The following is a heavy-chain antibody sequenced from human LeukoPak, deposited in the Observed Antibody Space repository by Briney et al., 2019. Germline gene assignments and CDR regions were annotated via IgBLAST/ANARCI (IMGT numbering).Heavy chain of an antibody. CDR1: GDSISSNSYY. D-gene: IGHD2-2*01. Sequence: SETLSLTCTVAGDSISSNSYYWDWIRQPPGKGLEWIGSIYYSGRTYYNPSLKSRVTLSVDTSKNQFSLKLSSVTAADTAVYYCARVRCSSTSCYADNWFDPWGQGTLVTVSS. CDR3: ARVRCSSTSCYADNWFDP. J-gene: IGHJ5*02. V-gene: IGHV4-39*01. CDR2: IYYSGRT.